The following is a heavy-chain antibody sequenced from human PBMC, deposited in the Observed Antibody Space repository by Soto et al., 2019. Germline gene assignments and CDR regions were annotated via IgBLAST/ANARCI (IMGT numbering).Heavy chain of an antibody. V-gene: IGHV6-1*01. D-gene: IGHD1-1*01. J-gene: IGHJ3*02. CDR2: TYYRSKWYN. CDR3: ARGINSAIEI. CDR1: GDSVSSNNVA. Sequence: SQTLSLTCVISGDSVSSNNVAWNWIRQSPSRGLEWLRRTYYRSKWYNNYAVSVKSRTTINADTSKNQFSLQLASVTPEGTAVYYCARGINSAIEIWGQGTMVTVSS.